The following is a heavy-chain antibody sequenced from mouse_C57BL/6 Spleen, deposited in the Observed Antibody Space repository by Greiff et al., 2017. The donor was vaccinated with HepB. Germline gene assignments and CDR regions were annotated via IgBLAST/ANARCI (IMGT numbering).Heavy chain of an antibody. CDR2: IDPSDSYT. CDR1: GYTFTSYW. J-gene: IGHJ4*01. CDR3: PRWSWAYAMDY. Sequence: VQLQQPGAELVMPGASVKLSCKASGYTFTSYWMHWVKQRPGQGLEWIGEIDPSDSYTNYNQKFKGKSTLTVDKSSSTAYMQLSSLTSEDSAVYYCPRWSWAYAMDYWGQLTSVTVSS. V-gene: IGHV1-69*01. D-gene: IGHD4-1*01.